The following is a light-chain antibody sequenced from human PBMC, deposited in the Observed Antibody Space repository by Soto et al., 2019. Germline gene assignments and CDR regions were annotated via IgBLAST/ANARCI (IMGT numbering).Light chain of an antibody. V-gene: IGKV4-1*01. Sequence: DIVMTQSPDSLAVSLGERATINCKSSQSVLYSSNNKNYLAWYQQKPGQPPKLLIYWASTRESGVPDRFSGSESGTDFTLSISSLQAEDVAVYYCQQYYSTPWTFGQGTTVEIK. CDR3: QQYYSTPWT. CDR2: WAS. J-gene: IGKJ1*01. CDR1: QSVLYSSNNKNY.